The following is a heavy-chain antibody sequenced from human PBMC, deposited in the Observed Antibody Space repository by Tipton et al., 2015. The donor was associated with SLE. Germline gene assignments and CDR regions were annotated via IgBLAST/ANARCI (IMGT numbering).Heavy chain of an antibody. D-gene: IGHD1-26*01. CDR3: ARTLGAIAHTVYDAFDI. CDR2: IHYSGTT. V-gene: IGHV4-59*11. J-gene: IGHJ3*02. Sequence: TLSLTCTVSGGSLTNHYWNWIRQPPGRGMDWIGYIHYSGTTHDNPSLKSRVTMSVDMSKNQFSLRLTSVTAADTAVYYCARTLGAIAHTVYDAFDIWGQGKMVTVSS. CDR1: GGSLTNHY.